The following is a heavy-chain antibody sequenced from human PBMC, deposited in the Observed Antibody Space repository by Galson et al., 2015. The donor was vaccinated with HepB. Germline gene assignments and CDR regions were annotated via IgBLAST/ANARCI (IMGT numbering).Heavy chain of an antibody. CDR2: INSDGSST. V-gene: IGHV3-74*01. CDR3: AALQISSSWYFDY. D-gene: IGHD6-13*01. CDR1: GFTFSSYW. J-gene: IGHJ4*02. Sequence: SLRLSCAASGFTFSSYWMHWVRQAPGKGLVWVSRINSDGSSTSYADSVKGRFTISRDNAKNTLYLQMNSLRAEDTAVYYCAALQISSSWYFDYWGQGTLVTVSS.